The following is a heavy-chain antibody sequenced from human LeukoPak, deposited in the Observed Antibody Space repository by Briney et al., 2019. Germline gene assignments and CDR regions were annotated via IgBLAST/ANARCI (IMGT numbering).Heavy chain of an antibody. D-gene: IGHD4-17*01. Sequence: ASVKVSCKTSGYTFTDCDVHWVRQAPGQGLEWMGWINPNSATTNYAQRLQGRVTFTRDTSLSVAYMELSSLTSEDAAVYFCARGDFGETNTAFDVWGQGTLVAVSS. CDR2: INPNSATT. V-gene: IGHV1-8*03. CDR1: GYTFTDCD. J-gene: IGHJ3*01. CDR3: ARGDFGETNTAFDV.